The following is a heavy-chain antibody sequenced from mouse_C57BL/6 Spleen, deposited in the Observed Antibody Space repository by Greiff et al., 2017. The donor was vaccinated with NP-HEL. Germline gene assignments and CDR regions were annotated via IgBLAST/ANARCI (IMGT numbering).Heavy chain of an antibody. D-gene: IGHD2-4*01. Sequence: QVQLKQPGAELVKPGASVKVSCKASGYTFTSYWMHWVKQRPGQGLEWIGRIHPSDSDTNYNQKFKGKATLTVDKSSSTAYMQLSSLTSEDSAVYYCAREGAYDYSWFAYWGQGTLVTVSA. CDR3: AREGAYDYSWFAY. J-gene: IGHJ3*01. CDR1: GYTFTSYW. V-gene: IGHV1-74*01. CDR2: IHPSDSDT.